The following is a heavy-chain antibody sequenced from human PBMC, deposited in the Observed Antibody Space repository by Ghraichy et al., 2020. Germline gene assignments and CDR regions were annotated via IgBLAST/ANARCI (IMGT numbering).Heavy chain of an antibody. CDR1: GYTLTGYY. D-gene: IGHD4-17*01. CDR3: SNYRRLRTSYYFDY. V-gene: IGHV1-2*02. Sequence: ASVKVSCKASGYTLTGYYIHWVRQAPGQGLEWMGWIKPNSGETNYAQNFQGRVTMARDTSISTPYMELRSLTSDDTAVYYCSNYRRLRTSYYFDYWGQGTLVTVSS. J-gene: IGHJ4*02. CDR2: IKPNSGET.